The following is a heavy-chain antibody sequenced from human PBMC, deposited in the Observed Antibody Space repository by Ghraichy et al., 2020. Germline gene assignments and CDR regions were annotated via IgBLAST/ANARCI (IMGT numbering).Heavy chain of an antibody. CDR2: IYYSGST. Sequence: SQTLSLTCTVSGGSISSYYWSWIRQPPGKGLEWIGYIYYSGSTNYNPSLKSRVTISVDTSKNQFSLKLSSVTAADTAVYYCARHQTVTTGFFDYWGQGTLVTVS. CDR1: GGSISSYY. D-gene: IGHD4-17*01. CDR3: ARHQTVTTGFFDY. J-gene: IGHJ4*02. V-gene: IGHV4-59*08.